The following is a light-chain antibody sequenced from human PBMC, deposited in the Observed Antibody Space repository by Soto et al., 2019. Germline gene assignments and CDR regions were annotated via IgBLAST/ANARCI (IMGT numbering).Light chain of an antibody. CDR1: SSDVGHYNY. Sequence: QSVLTQPASVSGSPGQSITISCTGTSSDVGHYNYVSWFQHHPGKATKLMIYEVTNRPSGVSDRFSGSRSGNTASLTISGLQAEDEAHYYCSSYTSGNIGVFGVGTKGTVL. J-gene: IGLJ3*02. CDR3: SSYTSGNIGV. CDR2: EVT. V-gene: IGLV2-14*01.